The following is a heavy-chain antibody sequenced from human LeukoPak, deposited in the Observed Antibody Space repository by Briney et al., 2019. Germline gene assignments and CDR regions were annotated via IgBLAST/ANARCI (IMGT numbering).Heavy chain of an antibody. CDR1: GGTFSSYA. Sequence: SVKVSCKASGGTFSSYAISWVRQAPGQGLEWMGRIIPILGIANYAQKFQGRVTMTRDTSISTAYMELSRLRSDDTAVYYCAREGSSGWYDHFDYWGQGTLVTVSS. CDR2: IIPILGIA. J-gene: IGHJ4*02. D-gene: IGHD6-19*01. V-gene: IGHV1-69*04. CDR3: AREGSSGWYDHFDY.